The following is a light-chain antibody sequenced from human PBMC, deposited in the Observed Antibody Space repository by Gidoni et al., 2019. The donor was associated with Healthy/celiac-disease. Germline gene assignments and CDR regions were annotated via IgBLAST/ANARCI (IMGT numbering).Light chain of an antibody. Sequence: QSALTQPASVSGSPGQSITISCTGTSSDVGGYNYVSWYQQHPGKAPKLMIYEVSNRPSGVSNRFSGSKSGNTASLTISGLQAEDKADYYCSSYTSSSIVVFGGGTKLTVL. CDR2: EVS. CDR3: SSYTSSSIVV. CDR1: SSDVGGYNY. V-gene: IGLV2-14*01. J-gene: IGLJ2*01.